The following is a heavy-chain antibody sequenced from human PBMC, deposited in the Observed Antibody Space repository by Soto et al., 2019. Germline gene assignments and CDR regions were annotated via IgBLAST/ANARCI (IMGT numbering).Heavy chain of an antibody. D-gene: IGHD3-10*01. CDR1: GDSVSSNLAS. CDR3: ARRRLGFGELLSWFDP. CDR2: TYYRSKWYS. J-gene: IGHJ5*02. V-gene: IGHV6-1*01. Sequence: SQTLSLTCVISGDSVSSNLASWSWIRQSTTRGLEWLGRTYYRSKWYSYYALSVKSRITINPDTSKNQFSLKLSSVTAADTAVYYCARRRLGFGELLSWFDPWGQGTLVTVSS.